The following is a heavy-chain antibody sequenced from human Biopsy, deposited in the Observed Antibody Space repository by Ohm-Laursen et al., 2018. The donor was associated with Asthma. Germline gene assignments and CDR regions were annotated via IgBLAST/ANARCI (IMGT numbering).Heavy chain of an antibody. CDR2: ITGSGGFT. CDR1: GFTFSNYA. CDR3: ARGQVNKVQLDRPRVFDL. Sequence: SLRLSCAASGFTFSNYAMSWVRQAPGKGLEWVSSITGSGGFTYYADSVKGRFTVSRDNPNNTLYLQLNSLRPADTAIYYCARGQVNKVQLDRPRVFDLWGKGTVVTASS. V-gene: IGHV3-23*01. J-gene: IGHJ3*01. D-gene: IGHD1-1*01.